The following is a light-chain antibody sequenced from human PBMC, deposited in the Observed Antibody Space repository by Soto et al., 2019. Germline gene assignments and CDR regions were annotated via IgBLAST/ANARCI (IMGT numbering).Light chain of an antibody. CDR1: PSVTNF. CDR2: DAS. J-gene: IGKJ5*01. CDR3: QQRSDWPRVT. Sequence: EIVLTHSPATLSLSPGERATLSSSASPSVTNFLAWYQQKPGQAPRLLIYDASNRATGIPARFSGSGSGTDFTLTIYSLEPEDFAVYYCQQRSDWPRVTFGQGTRLEIK. V-gene: IGKV3-11*01.